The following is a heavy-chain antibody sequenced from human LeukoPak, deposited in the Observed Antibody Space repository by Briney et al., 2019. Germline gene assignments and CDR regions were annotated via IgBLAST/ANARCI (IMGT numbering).Heavy chain of an antibody. CDR1: GGTFSSYA. CDR2: IIPIFGTA. Sequence: GSSVKVSCKASGGTFSSYAISWVRQAPGQGLEWMGGIIPIFGTASYAQKFQGRVTMTRDTSTSTVYMELSSLRSEDTAVYYCARAGAHYDSSGYPFDYWGQGTLVTVSS. J-gene: IGHJ4*02. D-gene: IGHD3-22*01. CDR3: ARAGAHYDSSGYPFDY. V-gene: IGHV1-69*05.